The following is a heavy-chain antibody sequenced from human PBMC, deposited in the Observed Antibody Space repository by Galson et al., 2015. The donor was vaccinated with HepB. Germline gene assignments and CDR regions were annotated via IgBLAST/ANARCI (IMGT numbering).Heavy chain of an antibody. CDR2: INPNSGGT. CDR1: GYTLTNYD. J-gene: IGHJ6*02. V-gene: IGHV1-2*02. D-gene: IGHD2-2*02. Sequence: SVKVSCKASGYTLTNYDINWVRQATGQGLEWMGWINPNSGGTNYAQKFQGRVTMTRDTSISTAYMELSGLRSDDTAVYYCATLGQYQLLYEGYYYYYGMDVWGQGTTVTVSS. CDR3: ATLGQYQLLYEGYYYYYGMDV.